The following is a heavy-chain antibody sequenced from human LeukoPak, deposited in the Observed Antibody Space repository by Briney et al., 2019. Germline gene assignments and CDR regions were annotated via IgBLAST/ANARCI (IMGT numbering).Heavy chain of an antibody. D-gene: IGHD3-10*01. V-gene: IGHV4-34*01. Sequence: SETLSLTCTVSGGSISSYYWSWIRQPPGKGLEWIGEINHSGSTNYNPSLKSRVTISVDTSKNQFSLKLSSVTAADTAVYYCAVHYYGSGSYDYWGQGTLVTVSS. CDR2: INHSGST. J-gene: IGHJ4*02. CDR3: AVHYYGSGSYDY. CDR1: GGSISSYY.